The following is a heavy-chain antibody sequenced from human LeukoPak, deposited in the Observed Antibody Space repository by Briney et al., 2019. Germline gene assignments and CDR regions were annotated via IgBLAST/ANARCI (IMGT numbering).Heavy chain of an antibody. D-gene: IGHD2-21*02. J-gene: IGHJ6*02. CDR3: AKDPGYCGGDCCSAYYYYYYGMDV. CDR1: GFTFRTYA. V-gene: IGHV3-23*01. CDR2: ISGSGNGT. Sequence: GGSLRLSCTASGFTFRTYAMNWVRQAPGKGLEWLSGISGSGNGTYYADSVKGRFTISRDNSKNTLYLQMNSLRAEDTAVYYCAKDPGYCGGDCCSAYYYYYYGMDVWGQGTTVTVSS.